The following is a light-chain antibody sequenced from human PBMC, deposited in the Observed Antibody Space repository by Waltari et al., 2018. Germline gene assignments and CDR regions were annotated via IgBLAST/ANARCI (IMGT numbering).Light chain of an antibody. CDR3: QQFNDFLG. V-gene: IGKV1D-13*01. CDR2: DAS. J-gene: IGKJ4*01. CDR1: QGIRSA. Sequence: AVQLTQSPSSLSASVGARVTVTCRASQGIRSALAWYQQKPGKPPKLLIYDASTLQSGVPPRFSGSGSGTDFTLTISSLQPEDFATYYCQQFNDFLGFGGGTKVEIK.